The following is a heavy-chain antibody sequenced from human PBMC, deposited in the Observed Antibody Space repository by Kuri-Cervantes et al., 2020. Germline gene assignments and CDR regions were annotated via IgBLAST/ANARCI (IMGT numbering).Heavy chain of an antibody. CDR1: GGSISSGDYY. D-gene: IGHD1-26*01. CDR3: ARGSMEGATSAYYYGMDV. J-gene: IGHJ6*02. Sequence: SETLSLTCTVSGGSISSGDYYWSWIRQPPGKGLEWIGYIYYSGSTYYNPSLKSRVTISVDTSKNQFSLKLSSVTAADTAVYYCARGSMEGATSAYYYGMDVWGQGTTVTVSS. V-gene: IGHV4-30-4*01. CDR2: IYYSGST.